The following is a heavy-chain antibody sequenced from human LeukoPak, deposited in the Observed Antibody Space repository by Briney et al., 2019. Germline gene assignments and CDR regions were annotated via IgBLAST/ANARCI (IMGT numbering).Heavy chain of an antibody. D-gene: IGHD3-10*01. V-gene: IGHV1-69*04. CDR1: GYTFTSYD. J-gene: IGHJ3*02. CDR2: IIPILGIA. Sequence: SVKVSCKISGYTFTSYDMNWVRQAPGQGLEWMGRIIPILGIANYAQKFQGRVTITADKSTSTAYMELSSLRSEDTAVYYCARDRPYGSGSYYNLNAFDIWGQGTMVTVSS. CDR3: ARDRPYGSGSYYNLNAFDI.